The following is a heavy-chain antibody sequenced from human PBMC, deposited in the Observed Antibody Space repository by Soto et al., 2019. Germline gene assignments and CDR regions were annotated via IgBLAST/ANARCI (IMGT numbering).Heavy chain of an antibody. D-gene: IGHD6-19*01. Sequence: PGGSLRLSCVASCFNISSHGMHWVRQAPGKGLEWVSFIWDDGRDKYYADSVEGRFLISRDNSKNTMNLQVKRLRPEDTALYYCVRGATTTGWFDAFDLWGRGTTVTVSS. CDR1: CFNISSHG. J-gene: IGHJ3*01. CDR2: IWDDGRDK. V-gene: IGHV3-33*03. CDR3: VRGATTTGWFDAFDL.